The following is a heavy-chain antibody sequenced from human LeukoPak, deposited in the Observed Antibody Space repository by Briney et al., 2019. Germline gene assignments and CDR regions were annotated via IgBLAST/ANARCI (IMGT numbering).Heavy chain of an antibody. CDR1: GYTFTTYG. J-gene: IGHJ4*02. CDR2: ISAYNGNT. Sequence: EASVKVSCKASGYTFTTYGVTWVRQAPGQGLEWMGWISAYNGNTNYAQKLQGRVTMTTDTSTSTAYMELRSLRSDDTAVYYCAREGDGYNPHFDYWGQGTLVTVSS. CDR3: AREGDGYNPHFDY. D-gene: IGHD5-24*01. V-gene: IGHV1-18*01.